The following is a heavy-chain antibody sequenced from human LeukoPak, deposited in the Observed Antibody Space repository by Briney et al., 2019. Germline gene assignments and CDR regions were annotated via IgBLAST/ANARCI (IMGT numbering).Heavy chain of an antibody. CDR1: GGSFSGYY. CDR2: INHSGST. V-gene: IGHV4-34*01. Sequence: SETLSLTCAVYGGSFSGYYWSWIRQPPGKGLEWIREINHSGSTNYNPSLKSRVTISVDTSKNQFSLKLSSVTAADTAVYYCARAPTYYYGSGSSRFDPWGQGTLVTVSS. D-gene: IGHD3-10*01. J-gene: IGHJ5*02. CDR3: ARAPTYYYGSGSSRFDP.